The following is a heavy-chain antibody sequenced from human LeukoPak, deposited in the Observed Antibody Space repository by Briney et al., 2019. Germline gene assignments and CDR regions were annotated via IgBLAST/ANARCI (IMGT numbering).Heavy chain of an antibody. CDR3: ARQGTGDYVIDY. CDR1: GFTFSSYG. CDR2: IWYDGSNK. Sequence: GGSLRLSCAASGFTFSSYGMHWVRQAPGKGLEWVAVIWYDGSNKYYADSVKGRFTISRDNAKNSLYLQMNSLRAEDTAVYYCARQGTGDYVIDYWGQGTLVTVSS. D-gene: IGHD3-16*01. V-gene: IGHV3-33*01. J-gene: IGHJ4*02.